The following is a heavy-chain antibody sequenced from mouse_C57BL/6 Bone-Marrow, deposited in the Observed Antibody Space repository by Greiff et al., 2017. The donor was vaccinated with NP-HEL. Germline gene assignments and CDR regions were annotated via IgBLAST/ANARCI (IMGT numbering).Heavy chain of an antibody. V-gene: IGHV1-81*01. CDR1: GYTFTSYG. CDR2: IYPRSGNT. J-gene: IGHJ1*03. Sequence: VQRVESGAELARPGASVKLSCKASGYTFTSYGISWVKQRTGQGLEWIGEIYPRSGNTYYNEKFKGKATLTADKSSSTAYMELRSLTSEDSAVYFCARSDDFPRYWYFDVWGTGTTVTVSS. CDR3: ARSDDFPRYWYFDV. D-gene: IGHD2-4*01.